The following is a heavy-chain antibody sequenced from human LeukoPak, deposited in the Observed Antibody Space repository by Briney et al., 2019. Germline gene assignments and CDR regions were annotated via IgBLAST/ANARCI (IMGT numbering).Heavy chain of an antibody. CDR2: IRSKARGGTT. V-gene: IGHV3-49*03. Sequence: PGGSLRLSCTASGFTFGDYAMSWFRQAPGQGLEWVGFIRSKARGGTTEYAASVKGRFTISRDDSKTIAQLQMNSLRTEDTAVYYCSRVRGHCYMDVWGKGTTVTVSS. D-gene: IGHD1-26*01. CDR3: SRVRGHCYMDV. CDR1: GFTFGDYA. J-gene: IGHJ6*03.